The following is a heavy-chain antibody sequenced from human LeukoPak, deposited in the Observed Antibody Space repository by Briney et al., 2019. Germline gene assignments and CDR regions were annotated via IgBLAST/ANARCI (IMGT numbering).Heavy chain of an antibody. J-gene: IGHJ4*02. CDR3: ARGRGSGWPIGIFDY. CDR2: ITSAGDR. Sequence: GGSLRLSCAASGFTFSTYDMHWVRQATGKGPEWVSTITSAGDRYYPGSVKGRFTISRENAKNSLYLQMDSLRAGDTAVYYCARGRGSGWPIGIFDYWGQGTLVTVSS. D-gene: IGHD6-19*01. V-gene: IGHV3-13*01. CDR1: GFTFSTYD.